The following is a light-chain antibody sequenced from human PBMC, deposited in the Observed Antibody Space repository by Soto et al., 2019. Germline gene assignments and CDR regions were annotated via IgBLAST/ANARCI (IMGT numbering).Light chain of an antibody. CDR3: AAWDDSLNGPV. CDR2: EVA. CDR1: SSDVGGYNF. V-gene: IGLV2-14*03. J-gene: IGLJ3*02. Sequence: QSVLTQTASVSGSPGQSITMSCTGTSSDVGGYNFVSWYQQHPGKAPKLIVHEVANRLSGVSGRFSGSKSGNTASLAISGLQSEDEADYYCAAWDDSLNGPVFGGGTKLTVL.